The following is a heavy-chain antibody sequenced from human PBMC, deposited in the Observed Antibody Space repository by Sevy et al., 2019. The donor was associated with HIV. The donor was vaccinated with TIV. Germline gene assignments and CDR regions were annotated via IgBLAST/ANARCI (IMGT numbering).Heavy chain of an antibody. CDR3: ARQGSSTSRYYYYGMDV. D-gene: IGHD2-2*01. Sequence: SETLSLTCTVSGGSISSSSYYWGWIRQTPGKGLEWIGSIYHSGSTYYNPSLKSRVTISVDTSKNQFSLKLSSVTAADTAVYYCARQGSSTSRYYYYGMDVWGQGTTVTVSS. CDR2: IYHSGST. J-gene: IGHJ6*02. V-gene: IGHV4-39*01. CDR1: GGSISSSSYY.